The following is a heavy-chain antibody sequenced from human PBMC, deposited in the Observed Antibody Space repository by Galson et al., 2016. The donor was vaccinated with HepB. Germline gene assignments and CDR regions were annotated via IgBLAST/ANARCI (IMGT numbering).Heavy chain of an antibody. Sequence: SETLSLTCTVSGGSIINNRYYWGWIRQPPGKGLEWIANIYYNGNTYYNPSLKSRVTIAMDTSENHFSLNLNSMTAPDTAIYYCAREPRGNSWDYFDSWGQGALVTVSS. J-gene: IGHJ4*02. V-gene: IGHV4-39*02. D-gene: IGHD6-13*01. CDR3: AREPRGNSWDYFDS. CDR1: GGSIINNRYY. CDR2: IYYNGNT.